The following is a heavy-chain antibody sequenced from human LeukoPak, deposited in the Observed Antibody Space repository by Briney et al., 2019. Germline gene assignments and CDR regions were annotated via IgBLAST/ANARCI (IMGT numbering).Heavy chain of an antibody. CDR2: ISGSGGST. CDR3: ANGLWELRSVDY. Sequence: GGSLRLSCAASGFTFSSYAMSWVRQAPGKGREGVSAISGSGGSTYSADSVKGRFTISRDNSKNTLYLQMNSLRAEDTAVYYCANGLWELRSVDYWGQGTLVTVSS. CDR1: GFTFSSYA. D-gene: IGHD1-26*01. V-gene: IGHV3-23*01. J-gene: IGHJ4*02.